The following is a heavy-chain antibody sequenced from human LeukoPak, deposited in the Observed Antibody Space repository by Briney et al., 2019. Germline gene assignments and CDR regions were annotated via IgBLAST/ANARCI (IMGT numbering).Heavy chain of an antibody. J-gene: IGHJ6*03. CDR2: MNPNSGNT. CDR1: GYTFTSYD. Sequence: VASVKVSCKASGYTFTSYDINWVRQATGQGLEWMGWMNPNSGNTGYAQKFQGRVTITRNTSISTAYMELSSLRSEDTAVYYCARGLLDTAMGYYYYMDVWGKGTTVTVSS. D-gene: IGHD5-18*01. V-gene: IGHV1-8*03. CDR3: ARGLLDTAMGYYYYMDV.